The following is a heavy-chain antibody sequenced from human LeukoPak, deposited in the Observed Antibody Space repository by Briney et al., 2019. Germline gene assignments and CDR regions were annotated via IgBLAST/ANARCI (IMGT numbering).Heavy chain of an antibody. Sequence: GGSLRLSCAASGFTFSSYSMNWVRQAPGKGLEWVSYISSSSSTIYYADSVKGRFTISRDNAKNSLYLQMNSLRAEDTAVYYCARDPSLYYYDSRSRTPYYFDYWGQGTLVTVSS. CDR3: ARDPSLYYYDSRSRTPYYFDY. J-gene: IGHJ4*02. D-gene: IGHD3-22*01. V-gene: IGHV3-48*04. CDR1: GFTFSSYS. CDR2: ISSSSSTI.